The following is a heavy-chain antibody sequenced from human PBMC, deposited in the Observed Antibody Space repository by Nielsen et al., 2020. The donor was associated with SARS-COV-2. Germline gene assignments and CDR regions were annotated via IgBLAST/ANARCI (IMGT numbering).Heavy chain of an antibody. J-gene: IGHJ5*02. Sequence: ASVKVSCKASGYTFTGDYMHWVRQAPGQGLEWMGWINPNSGGTNYAQKFQGRVTMTRDTSISTAYMELSRLRSDDTAVYYCARDPVIAAAALDPWGQGTLVTVSS. D-gene: IGHD6-13*01. CDR1: GYTFTGDY. CDR2: INPNSGGT. V-gene: IGHV1-2*02. CDR3: ARDPVIAAAALDP.